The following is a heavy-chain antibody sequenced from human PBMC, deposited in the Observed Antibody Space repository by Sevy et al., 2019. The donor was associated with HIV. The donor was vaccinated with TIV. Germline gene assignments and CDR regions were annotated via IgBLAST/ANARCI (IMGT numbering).Heavy chain of an antibody. CDR1: GGSISSSSYY. Sequence: SETLSLTCTVSGGSISSSSYYWGWIRQPPGKGLEWIGSIYYSGSTYYNPSLKSRVTISVDTSKNQFSLKLSSVTAADTAVYYCARLGEHGGFWSGYYFLDPWGQGTLVTVSS. CDR3: ARLGEHGGFWSGYYFLDP. V-gene: IGHV4-39*01. J-gene: IGHJ5*02. CDR2: IYYSGST. D-gene: IGHD3-3*01.